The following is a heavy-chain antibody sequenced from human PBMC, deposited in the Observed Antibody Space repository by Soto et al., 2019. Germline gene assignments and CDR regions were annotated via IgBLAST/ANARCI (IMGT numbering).Heavy chain of an antibody. CDR1: GYTFTSYG. D-gene: IGHD3-10*01. V-gene: IGHV1-18*01. CDR3: ARDLLWFGELFLRQNYYFYGMDV. CDR2: ISAYNGNT. J-gene: IGHJ6*02. Sequence: QVQLVQSGAEVKKPGASVKVSCKASGYTFTSYGISWVRQAPGQGLERMGWISAYNGNTNYAQKLQGRVTMTTDTSTSSAYMELRGQRSDDTAVYYCARDLLWFGELFLRQNYYFYGMDVWGQGTTVTVSS.